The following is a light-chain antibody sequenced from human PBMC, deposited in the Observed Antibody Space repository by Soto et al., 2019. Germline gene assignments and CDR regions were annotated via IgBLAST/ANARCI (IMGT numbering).Light chain of an antibody. CDR2: RAP. Sequence: DFQMTQSPSTLSASVGDRVTITCRASQSIHSWLAWYQQKPGTTPKLLIYRAPTLQSGVPSRFAGSGSGTEFTLTINNLQPDDYASYFCQQYNAHPYTFGQGTKLEIK. CDR1: QSIHSW. V-gene: IGKV1-5*03. CDR3: QQYNAHPYT. J-gene: IGKJ2*01.